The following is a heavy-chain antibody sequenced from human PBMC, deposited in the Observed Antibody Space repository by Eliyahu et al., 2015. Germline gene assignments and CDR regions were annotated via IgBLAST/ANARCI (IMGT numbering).Heavy chain of an antibody. CDR1: GFTFNXXG. Sequence: QVQLVESGGGXVQPGXSLRLXCAVXGFTFNXXGXHWVRQAPGKGLEWVAVISYDGSSPYYADSVKGRFTISRDNSKNTLYLQMNSLRPEDTAMYYCARDPEIIMFRGVIISPPGYWGQGTLVTVSS. D-gene: IGHD3-10*01. J-gene: IGHJ4*02. V-gene: IGHV3-30*03. CDR3: ARDPEIIMFRGVIISPPGY. CDR2: ISYDGSSP.